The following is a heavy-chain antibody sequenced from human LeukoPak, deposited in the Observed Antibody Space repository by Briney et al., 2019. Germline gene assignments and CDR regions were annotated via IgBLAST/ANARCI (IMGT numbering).Heavy chain of an antibody. CDR2: IIPIFGTA. CDR1: GGTFSSYA. V-gene: IGHV1-69*13. J-gene: IGHJ4*02. D-gene: IGHD4-23*01. CDR3: ARAKRIGGKGYYFDY. Sequence: SVKVSCKASGGTFSSYAISWVRQAPGQGLEWMGGIIPIFGTANYAQKFQGRVTITADESTSTAYMELSSLRSDDTAVYYCARAKRIGGKGYYFDYWGQGTLVTVSS.